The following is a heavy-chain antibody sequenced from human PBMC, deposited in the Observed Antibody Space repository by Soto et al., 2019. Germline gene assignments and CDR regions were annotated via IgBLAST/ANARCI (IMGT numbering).Heavy chain of an antibody. J-gene: IGHJ4*02. CDR2: ISGSGDST. Sequence: PWGSLRLSCAASGFSFSSYAMNWVRQAPGKGLEWVSVISGSGDSTYYSTSLKTRLTISKDTSKNQVVLTMTNMDPVDTATYYCARISLSSSWYRRYYFDYWGQGTLVTVSS. D-gene: IGHD6-13*01. CDR3: ARISLSSSWYRRYYFDY. V-gene: IGHV3-23*01. CDR1: GFSFSSYA.